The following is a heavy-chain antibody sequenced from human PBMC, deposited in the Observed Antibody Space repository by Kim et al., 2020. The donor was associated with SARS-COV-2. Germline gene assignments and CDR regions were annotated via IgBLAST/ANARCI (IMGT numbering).Heavy chain of an antibody. CDR2: MNPNSGNT. J-gene: IGHJ5*02. V-gene: IGHV1-8*02. D-gene: IGHD3-22*01. Sequence: ASVKVSCKASGYTFTSYDINWVRQATGQGLEWMGWMNPNSGNTGYAQKFQGRVTMTRNTSISTAYMELSSLRSEDTAVYYCARGHRFTMIVVVITLASYWFDPWGQGTLVTVSS. CDR1: GYTFTSYD. CDR3: ARGHRFTMIVVVITLASYWFDP.